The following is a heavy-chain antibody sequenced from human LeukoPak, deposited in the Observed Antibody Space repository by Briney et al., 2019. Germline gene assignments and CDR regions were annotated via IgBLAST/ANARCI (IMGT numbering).Heavy chain of an antibody. D-gene: IGHD2-2*01. Sequence: ASVKVSCKASGYTFTSYYMNWVRQAPGQGLEWMGIINPSSGSISYAQKFQGRVIMTRDTSSITVYMELSSLRPDDTAGYYSARALEGRDLPASRGFDFWGQGTLATVST. V-gene: IGHV1-46*01. CDR1: GYTFTSYY. J-gene: IGHJ4*02. CDR2: INPSSGSI. CDR3: ARALEGRDLPASRGFDF.